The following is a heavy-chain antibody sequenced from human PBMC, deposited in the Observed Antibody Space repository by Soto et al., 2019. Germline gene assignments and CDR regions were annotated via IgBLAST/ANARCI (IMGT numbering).Heavy chain of an antibody. CDR2: INHSGST. CDR3: ARVRKWKATVPKNWFDP. Sequence: SETLSLTCAVYGGSFSGYYWSWIRQPPGKGLEWIGEINHSGSTNYNPSLKSRVTISVDTSKNQFSLKLSSVTAADTAVYYCARVRKWKATVPKNWFDPWGQGTLVTVSS. V-gene: IGHV4-34*01. D-gene: IGHD4-17*01. CDR1: GGSFSGYY. J-gene: IGHJ5*02.